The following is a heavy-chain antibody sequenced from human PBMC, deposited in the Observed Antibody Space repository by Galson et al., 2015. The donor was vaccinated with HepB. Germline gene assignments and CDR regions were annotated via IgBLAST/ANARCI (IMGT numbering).Heavy chain of an antibody. CDR2: IYHSGST. CDR1: GGSISSSNW. V-gene: IGHV4-4*02. J-gene: IGHJ6*02. Sequence: SETLSLTCAVSGGSISSSNWWSWVRQPPGKGLEWIGEIYHSGSTNYNPSLKSQVTISVDKSKNQFSLKLSSVTAADTAVYYCASLGSSSPYYYGMDVWGQGTTVTVSS. CDR3: ASLGSSSPYYYGMDV. D-gene: IGHD6-6*01.